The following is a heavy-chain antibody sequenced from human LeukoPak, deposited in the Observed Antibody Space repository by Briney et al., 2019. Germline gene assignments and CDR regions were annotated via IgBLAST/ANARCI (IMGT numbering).Heavy chain of an antibody. D-gene: IGHD2-15*01. V-gene: IGHV4-4*07. CDR2: IYTSGST. CDR3: ARDHVVVVAATYNWFDP. J-gene: IGHJ5*02. CDR1: GGSISSYY. Sequence: PSETLSLTCTVSGGSISSYYWSWIRQAAGKGLEWIGRIYTSGSTNYNPSLKSRVTMSVDTSKNQFSLKLSSVTAADTAVYYCARDHVVVVAATYNWFDPWGQGTLVTVSS.